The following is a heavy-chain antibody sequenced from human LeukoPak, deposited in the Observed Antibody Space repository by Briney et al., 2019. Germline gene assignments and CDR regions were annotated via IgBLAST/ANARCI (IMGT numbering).Heavy chain of an antibody. D-gene: IGHD1-26*01. J-gene: IGHJ4*02. CDR1: GFTFSSYS. Sequence: SGGSLRLSCAASGFTFSSYSMNWVRQAPGKGLEWVSSISSSSSYIYYADSVKGRFTISRDNAKNSLYLQMNSLRAEDTAVYYCAKDLESGPRRYFDYWGQGTLVTVSS. V-gene: IGHV3-21*04. CDR2: ISSSSSYI. CDR3: AKDLESGPRRYFDY.